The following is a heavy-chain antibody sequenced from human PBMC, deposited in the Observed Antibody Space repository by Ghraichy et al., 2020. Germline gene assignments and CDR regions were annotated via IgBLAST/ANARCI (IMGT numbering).Heavy chain of an antibody. V-gene: IGHV4-38-2*01. Sequence: SETLSLTCAVSGYSISSGYYWGWIRQPPGKGLEWIGSIYHSGSTYYNPSPKSRVTITVDTSKNQFSLKLSSVAAADTAVYYCARSPRGRPWNWFDPWGQGTRVTVSS. CDR1: GYSISSGYY. J-gene: IGHJ5*02. CDR3: ARSPRGRPWNWFDP. D-gene: IGHD3-10*01. CDR2: IYHSGST.